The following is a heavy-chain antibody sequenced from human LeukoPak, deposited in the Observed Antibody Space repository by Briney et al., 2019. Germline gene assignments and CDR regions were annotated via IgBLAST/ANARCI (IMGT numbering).Heavy chain of an antibody. Sequence: GASVTVSRKASGFTFTSSAVQWVRQVRGQRLEWIGWIVVGSGNTNYAQKFQERVTITRDMSTSTAYVELSSLRSEDTAVYYCAAVLTPYDYYYGMDVWGQGTTVTVSS. J-gene: IGHJ6*02. V-gene: IGHV1-58*01. CDR2: IVVGSGNT. CDR3: AAVLTPYDYYYGMDV. D-gene: IGHD2-15*01. CDR1: GFTFTSSA.